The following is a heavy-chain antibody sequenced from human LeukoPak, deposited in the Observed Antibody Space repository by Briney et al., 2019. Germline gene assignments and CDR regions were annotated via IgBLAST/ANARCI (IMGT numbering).Heavy chain of an antibody. CDR3: ARRHLVRGVILGAEFDY. CDR1: GYSFTNNW. J-gene: IGHJ4*02. Sequence: GEALKISCKGSGYSFTNNWIGWLRQIPGKGLEWMGINYPGGSDTRYSPSFQGRVAISADKSISTAYLQWSSLKASETAMYYCARRHLVRGVILGAEFDYWGQGTLVTVSS. D-gene: IGHD3-10*01. CDR2: NYPGGSDT. V-gene: IGHV5-51*01.